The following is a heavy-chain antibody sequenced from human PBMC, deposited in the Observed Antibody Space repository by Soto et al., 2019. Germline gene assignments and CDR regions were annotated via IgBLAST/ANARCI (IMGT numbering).Heavy chain of an antibody. CDR1: GFTFSSHG. V-gene: IGHV3-33*01. D-gene: IGHD1-1*01. Sequence: PGGSLRLSCAASGFTFSSHGMHWVRQAPGKGPGWVAVIWYDGSNKYYADSVRGRFTISRDNAKSTLYLEMNSLRVEDTAVYHCVRWGNWKVPDHWGQGTLVTVSS. CDR3: VRWGNWKVPDH. CDR2: IWYDGSNK. J-gene: IGHJ4*02.